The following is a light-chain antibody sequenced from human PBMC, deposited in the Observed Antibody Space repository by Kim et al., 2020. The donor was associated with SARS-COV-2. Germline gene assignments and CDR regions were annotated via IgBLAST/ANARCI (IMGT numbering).Light chain of an antibody. V-gene: IGLV1-47*01. CDR1: SSNIGSNY. CDR3: AAWDDSLSGAV. CDR2: RNN. Sequence: QSVLTQPPSASGTPGQRVTISCSGSSSNIGSNYVYWYQQLPGTAPKLLIYRNNQRPSGVPDRFSGSKFGTSASLAISGLRSEDEADYYCAAWDDSLSGAVFGVGTQLTVL. J-gene: IGLJ7*01.